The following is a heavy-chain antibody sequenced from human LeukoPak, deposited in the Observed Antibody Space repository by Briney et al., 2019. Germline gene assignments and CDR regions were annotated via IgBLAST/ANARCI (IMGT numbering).Heavy chain of an antibody. V-gene: IGHV4-39*07. D-gene: IGHD4-17*01. CDR1: GGSISTSRHF. Sequence: SETLCLTCTVSGGSISTSRHFWAWIRQPPGKGLEWIATIYYGGTTYYNPSLKSRVTMSIDTSKNQFSLKVTSVTAADTAIYYCARDDGVYRTHFYYYGMDVWGQGTTVTVSS. J-gene: IGHJ6*02. CDR2: IYYGGTT. CDR3: ARDDGVYRTHFYYYGMDV.